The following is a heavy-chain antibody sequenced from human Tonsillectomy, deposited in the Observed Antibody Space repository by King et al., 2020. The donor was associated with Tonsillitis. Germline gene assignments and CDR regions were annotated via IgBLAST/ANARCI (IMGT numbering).Heavy chain of an antibody. CDR1: VFTFSSYG. D-gene: IGHD6-13*01. CDR2: ISYDGSNK. CDR3: AKDLGRGSSWTYYGMDV. J-gene: IGHJ6*02. V-gene: IGHV3-30*18. Sequence: VQLVESGGGVVQPGRSLRLSCAASVFTFSSYGMHWVRQAPGKGLEWGAVISYDGSNKYYADSVKGRFTISRDNSKNTLYLQLNSLRAEDTAVYYCAKDLGRGSSWTYYGMDVWGQGTTVTVSS.